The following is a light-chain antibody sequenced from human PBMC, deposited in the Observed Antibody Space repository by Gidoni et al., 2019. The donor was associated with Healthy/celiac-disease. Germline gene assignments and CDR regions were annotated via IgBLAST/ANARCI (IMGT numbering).Light chain of an antibody. CDR3: QQRSNWPPT. CDR2: DAS. Sequence: IVFTLSPSTLPLSPGERATLSCRASQSVSSYLAWYQQKPGQAPMLLIYDASNRATGIPARFSGSGSGTDFTLTISSLEPEDFAVYYCQQRSNWPPTFGQGTRVEIK. CDR1: QSVSSY. J-gene: IGKJ5*01. V-gene: IGKV3-11*01.